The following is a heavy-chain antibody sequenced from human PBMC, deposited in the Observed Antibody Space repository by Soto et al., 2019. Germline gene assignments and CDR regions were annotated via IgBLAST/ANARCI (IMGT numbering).Heavy chain of an antibody. CDR1: GFTFSSYG. Sequence: QVQLVESGGGVVQPGRSLRLSCAASGFTFSSYGMHWVRQAPGKGLEWVAVISYDGSNKYYADSVKGRFTISRDNSKNTLYLQMNSLRAEDTAVYYCAKAIVGATLKPWGQGTLVTVSS. D-gene: IGHD1-26*01. CDR3: AKAIVGATLKP. J-gene: IGHJ4*02. V-gene: IGHV3-30*18. CDR2: ISYDGSNK.